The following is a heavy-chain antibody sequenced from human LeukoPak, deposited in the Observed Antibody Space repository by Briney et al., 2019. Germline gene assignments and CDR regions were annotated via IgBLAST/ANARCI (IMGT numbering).Heavy chain of an antibody. J-gene: IGHJ5*02. CDR3: ARSRGYGDYLNWFDP. CDR1: GFTFSYYW. D-gene: IGHD4-17*01. V-gene: IGHV3-7*01. CDR2: IKQDGSEK. Sequence: HPGGSLRLSCAASGFTFSYYWMSWVRQAPGKGLEWVANIKQDGSEKYYVDSVKGRFTISRDDAKKSLYLQMNSLRAEDTAVYYCARSRGYGDYLNWFDPWGQGTLVTVSS.